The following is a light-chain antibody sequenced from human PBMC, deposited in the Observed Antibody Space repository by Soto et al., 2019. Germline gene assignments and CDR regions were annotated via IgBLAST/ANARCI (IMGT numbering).Light chain of an antibody. V-gene: IGKV1-39*01. CDR3: QQSSNSPMYT. Sequence: DIQMTQSPSSLSASVGDRVTITCRASQSIAYYLNWFQQKPGKAPKPLIYAASSLQSGVPSRFRGSGSGTDFTLTISSLQPEDFATYYCQQSSNSPMYTFGQGTKLYVK. CDR2: AAS. J-gene: IGKJ2*01. CDR1: QSIAYY.